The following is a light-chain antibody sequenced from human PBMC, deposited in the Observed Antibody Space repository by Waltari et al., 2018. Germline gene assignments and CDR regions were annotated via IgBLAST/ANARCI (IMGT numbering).Light chain of an antibody. J-gene: IGLJ3*02. CDR1: SGHSSNI. CDR3: QTGGHGTWV. CDR2: VNRDGSH. Sequence: QLVLTQSPSASASLGASVKLTCTLSSGHSSNIIAWHQQQPEKGPRYLMKVNRDGSHSKGGGSPGRFAGSGSGGELYITISSVQSEDESDYYCQTGGHGTWVFGGGTKLTVL. V-gene: IGLV4-69*01.